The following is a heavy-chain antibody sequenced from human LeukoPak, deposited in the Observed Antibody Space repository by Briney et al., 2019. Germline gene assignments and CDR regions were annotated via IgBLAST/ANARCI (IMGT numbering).Heavy chain of an antibody. CDR3: ARNYFDSGSYKLDP. J-gene: IGHJ5*02. D-gene: IGHD3-10*01. V-gene: IGHV1-18*04. Sequence: GASVKVSCKASGYTFTSYYMHWLRQAPGQGLEWVGWISSYNGNTNYAQKLQDRLTMTTDTSTSTAYMELRGLRSDDTAVYYCARNYFDSGSYKLDPWGQGTLVIVSS. CDR1: GYTFTSYY. CDR2: ISSYNGNT.